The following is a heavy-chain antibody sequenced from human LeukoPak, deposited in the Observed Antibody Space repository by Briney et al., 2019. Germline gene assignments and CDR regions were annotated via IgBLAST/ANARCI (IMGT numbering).Heavy chain of an antibody. J-gene: IGHJ5*02. Sequence: GGSLRLSCAASGFTFSSYAMHWVRQAPGKGLEWVAVISYDGSNEYYADSVKGRFTISRDNSKNTLYLQMNSLRAEDTAVYYCAKAIASQRWFDPWGQGTLVTVSS. CDR3: AKAIASQRWFDP. CDR1: GFTFSSYA. CDR2: ISYDGSNE. V-gene: IGHV3-30-3*01.